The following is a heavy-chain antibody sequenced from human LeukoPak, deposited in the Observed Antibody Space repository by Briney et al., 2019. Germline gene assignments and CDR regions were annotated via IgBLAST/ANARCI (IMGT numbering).Heavy chain of an antibody. CDR1: DASFSSHY. V-gene: IGHV4-59*11. D-gene: IGHD4-17*01. CDR2: ISYTGST. Sequence: KPSETLSLTCIVSDASFSSHYWTWLRQPPGKGLEWIGYISYTGSTNYNPSLKSRVTISVDTSKNQFSLKLSSVTAADTAVYYCARDPTTVTKGFDIWGQGTMVTVSS. J-gene: IGHJ3*02. CDR3: ARDPTTVTKGFDI.